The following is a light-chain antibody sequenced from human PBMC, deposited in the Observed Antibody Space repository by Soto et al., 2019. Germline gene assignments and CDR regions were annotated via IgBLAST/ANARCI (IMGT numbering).Light chain of an antibody. CDR2: EAS. CDR3: QQSYNTPRT. J-gene: IGKJ1*01. CDR1: QSISNW. V-gene: IGKV1-39*01. Sequence: DIQMTQSPSTLSASVGDRVTITCRASQSISNWLAWYQQKPGTAPKVLIYEASSLQSGVPSRFSGSGSGTDFTLTITSLQPEDFATYYCQQSYNTPRTFGQGTKVDIK.